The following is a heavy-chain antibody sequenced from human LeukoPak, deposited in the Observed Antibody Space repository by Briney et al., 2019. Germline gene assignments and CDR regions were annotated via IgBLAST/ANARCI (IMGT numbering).Heavy chain of an antibody. V-gene: IGHV3-11*01. CDR3: ARVHYYSVDV. CDR1: GFTFSSYA. Sequence: GGSLRLSCAASGFTFSSYAMSWIRQAPGKGLEWVSYISSSGYTIYYADSVKGRFTISRDNAKNSLYLQMNSLRAEDTAVYYCARVHYYSVDVWGQGTTVTVSS. J-gene: IGHJ6*02. CDR2: ISSSGYTI.